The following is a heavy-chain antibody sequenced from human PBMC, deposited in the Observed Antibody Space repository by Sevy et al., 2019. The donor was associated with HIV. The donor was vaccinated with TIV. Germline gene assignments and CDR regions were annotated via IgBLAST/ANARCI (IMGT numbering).Heavy chain of an antibody. Sequence: ASVKVSCKASGYTFTSYGISWVRQAPGQGLEWMGWISAYNGNTNYAQKLQDRVTMTTDTSTSTAYMELRSLRSDDTAVYYCARDQYYYDSSGYYYWNHWGQGTLVTVSS. CDR2: ISAYNGNT. CDR1: GYTFTSYG. D-gene: IGHD3-22*01. V-gene: IGHV1-18*01. J-gene: IGHJ5*02. CDR3: ARDQYYYDSSGYYYWNH.